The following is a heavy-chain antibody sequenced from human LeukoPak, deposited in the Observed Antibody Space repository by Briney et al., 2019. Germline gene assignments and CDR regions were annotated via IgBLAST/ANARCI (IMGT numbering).Heavy chain of an antibody. CDR1: GGSISSYY. Sequence: SDTPSLICTVSGGSISSYYWIWIRQPAGKGLEWIGRIYTSGSTNYNPSLKSRVTISVDKSKNQFSLKLSSVTAADTAVYYCARDDYDKDAFDIWGQGTMVTVSS. J-gene: IGHJ3*02. D-gene: IGHD3-22*01. CDR2: IYTSGST. CDR3: ARDDYDKDAFDI. V-gene: IGHV4-4*07.